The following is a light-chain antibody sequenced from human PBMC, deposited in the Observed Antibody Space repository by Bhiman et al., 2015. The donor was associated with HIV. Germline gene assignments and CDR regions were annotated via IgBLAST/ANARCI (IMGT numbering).Light chain of an antibody. V-gene: IGLV2-14*03. CDR1: SSDVGGYNY. CDR3: SSYASSSTLV. J-gene: IGLJ2*01. Sequence: QSALTQPASVSGSPGQSITISCTGTSSDVGGYNYVSWYQQYPGKAPKLMIYDVSKRPSGVSNRFSGSKSANTASLTISGLQAEDEADYYCSSYASSSTLVFGGGTQLTVL. CDR2: DVS.